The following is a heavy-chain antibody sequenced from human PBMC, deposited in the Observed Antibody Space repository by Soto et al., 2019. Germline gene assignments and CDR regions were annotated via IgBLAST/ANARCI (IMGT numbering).Heavy chain of an antibody. Sequence: PGESLKISCKGSGYRFTSYWIGWVRQMPGKGLEWMGIIYPGDSDTRYSPSFKGQVTISVDKPLSTAYLQWRSLEASDSAIYYCARSMLVTATQLFDYWGQGTLVTVS. V-gene: IGHV5-51*01. J-gene: IGHJ4*02. D-gene: IGHD2-21*02. CDR2: IYPGDSDT. CDR1: GYRFTSYW. CDR3: ARSMLVTATQLFDY.